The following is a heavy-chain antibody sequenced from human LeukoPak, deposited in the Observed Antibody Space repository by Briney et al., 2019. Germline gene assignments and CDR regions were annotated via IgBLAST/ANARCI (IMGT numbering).Heavy chain of an antibody. J-gene: IGHJ3*01. CDR1: GFSFTGVW. CDR3: ARSSYSSSSSV. D-gene: IGHD6-6*01. Sequence: TGGSLRLSCVASGFSFTGVWMNWVRQAPGKGLEWVASINSDGSEGYYADVVKGRFTISRDNAKNSLYLQINSLRAEDTAVYYCARSSYSSSSSVWGQGTMVTVSS. CDR2: INSDGSEG. V-gene: IGHV3-7*03.